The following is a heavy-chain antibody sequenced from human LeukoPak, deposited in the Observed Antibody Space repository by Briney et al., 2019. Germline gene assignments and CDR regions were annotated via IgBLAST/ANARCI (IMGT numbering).Heavy chain of an antibody. CDR1: GFTFSSYG. CDR2: ISSSSSTI. D-gene: IGHD6-13*01. V-gene: IGHV3-48*01. CDR3: ARGPDSSSWYYRFYFDY. Sequence: GGSLRLSCAASGFTFSSYGMHWVRQAPGKGLEWVSYISSSSSTIYYADSVKGRFTISRDNAKNSLYLQMNSLRAEDTAVYYCARGPDSSSWYYRFYFDYWGQGTLVTVSS. J-gene: IGHJ4*02.